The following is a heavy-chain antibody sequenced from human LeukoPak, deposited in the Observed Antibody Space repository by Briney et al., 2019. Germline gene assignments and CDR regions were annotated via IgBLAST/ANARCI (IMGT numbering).Heavy chain of an antibody. CDR3: AKDRVLLWFGELSHYFDY. J-gene: IGHJ4*02. CDR2: ISGSGGST. CDR1: GFTFSSYA. D-gene: IGHD3-10*01. V-gene: IGHV3-23*01. Sequence: GGSLRLSCAASGFTFSSYAMSWVRQAPGKGLEWVLAISGSGGSTYYADSVKGRFTIPRDNSKNTLYLQMNSLRAEDTAVYYCAKDRVLLWFGELSHYFDYWGQGTLVTVSS.